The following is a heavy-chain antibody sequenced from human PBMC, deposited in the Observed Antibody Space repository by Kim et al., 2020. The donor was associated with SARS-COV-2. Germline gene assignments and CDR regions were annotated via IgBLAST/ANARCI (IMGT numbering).Heavy chain of an antibody. V-gene: IGHV3-9*01. CDR1: GFILRDHA. CDR2: ISWNSDVM. Sequence: GGSLRLSCTASGFILRDHAMHWVRQPPGRGLEWVSGISWNSDVMGYADSVRGRFTVSRDNAKNSLYLQMNSLRPEDTAFYYCTKDLTPGGADTWGQGTL. J-gene: IGHJ5*02. CDR3: TKDLTPGGADT. D-gene: IGHD3-16*01.